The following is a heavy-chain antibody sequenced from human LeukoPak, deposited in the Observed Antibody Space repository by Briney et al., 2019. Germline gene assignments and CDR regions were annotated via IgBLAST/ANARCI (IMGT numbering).Heavy chain of an antibody. CDR1: GGSISSYY. CDR2: IYYSGST. V-gene: IGHV4-59*01. D-gene: IGHD2-15*01. CDR3: ARDPDGSLFDY. J-gene: IGHJ4*02. Sequence: SETLSLTCTVSGGSISSYYWSWIRQPPGKGLEWIGYIYYSGSTNYNPSLKSRVTISVDTSKNQFSLKLSSVTAADTAVYYCARDPDGSLFDYWGQGTLVTVSS.